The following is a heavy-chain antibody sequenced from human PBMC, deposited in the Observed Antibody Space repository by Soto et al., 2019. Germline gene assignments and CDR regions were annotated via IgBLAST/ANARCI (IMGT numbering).Heavy chain of an antibody. J-gene: IGHJ5*02. CDR1: GFTFSIYA. CDR2: IWYDGSNK. V-gene: IGHV3-33*08. Sequence: PGGSLRLACSASGFTFSIYAMHWVRQAPGKGLEWVAVIWYDGSNKYYADSVKGRFTISRDNSKNTLYLQMNSLRAEDTAVYYCARESTGSYISWFDPWGQGTLVTVSS. CDR3: ARESTGSYISWFDP. D-gene: IGHD3-10*01.